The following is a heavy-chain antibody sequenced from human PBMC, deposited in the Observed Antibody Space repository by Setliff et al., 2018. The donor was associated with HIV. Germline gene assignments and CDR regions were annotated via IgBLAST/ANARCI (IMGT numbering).Heavy chain of an antibody. CDR1: GGSNGGYY. J-gene: IGHJ3*01. CDR2: IYSGGST. Sequence: PSETLSLTCTVSGGSNGGYYWSWIRLPPGTGLEWLGCIYSGGSTNYNPSLESRVTISLDTSKNQFSLRLTSVTAADTAVYYCARVRSYGSAYDAFDVWGPGTMVTVSS. V-gene: IGHV4-4*08. CDR3: ARVRSYGSAYDAFDV. D-gene: IGHD3-10*01.